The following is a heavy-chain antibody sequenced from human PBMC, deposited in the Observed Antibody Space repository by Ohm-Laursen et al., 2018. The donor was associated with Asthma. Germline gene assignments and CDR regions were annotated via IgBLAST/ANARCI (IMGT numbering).Heavy chain of an antibody. CDR1: GVAFTDSC. CDR2: INPLGYEK. D-gene: IGHD1-26*01. V-gene: IGHV3-7*01. CDR3: VTDAWWSYVH. J-gene: IGHJ4*02. Sequence: GSLRLSCAAFGVAFTDSCMSWVRQLPGGSLEWVAKINPLGYEKYYMDSVRGRFTVSRDNAKNSLYLEMNSLRVEDTAVYYCVTDAWWSYVHWGLGTLVTVSS.